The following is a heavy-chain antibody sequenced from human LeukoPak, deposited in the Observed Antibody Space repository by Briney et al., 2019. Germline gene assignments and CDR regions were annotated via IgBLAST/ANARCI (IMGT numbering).Heavy chain of an antibody. V-gene: IGHV1-18*01. CDR3: TRDKGYSSSWFAQVFDY. D-gene: IGHD6-13*01. CDR1: GYTFTNYG. Sequence: GASVRVSCKASGYTFTNYGITWVRQAPGKGLEWMGWISAYNGNTNYAQKFQGRVTMTTDTSTSTAYMELRSLRSDDTAVYYCTRDKGYSSSWFAQVFDYWGQGTLVTVSS. CDR2: ISAYNGNT. J-gene: IGHJ4*02.